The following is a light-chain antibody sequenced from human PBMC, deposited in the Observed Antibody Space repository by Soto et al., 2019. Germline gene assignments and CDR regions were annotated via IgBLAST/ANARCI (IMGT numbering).Light chain of an antibody. Sequence: EIVLTQSPATLSLSPGERATLSCRTSQTIRGLLNWYQQRPGQAPRLLIYDTSNRATDIPARFSGSGSGTDFTLTISILDPEDFGVYFCQQRHNWPITFGQGTRLDIK. J-gene: IGKJ5*01. CDR2: DTS. V-gene: IGKV3-11*01. CDR3: QQRHNWPIT. CDR1: QTIRGL.